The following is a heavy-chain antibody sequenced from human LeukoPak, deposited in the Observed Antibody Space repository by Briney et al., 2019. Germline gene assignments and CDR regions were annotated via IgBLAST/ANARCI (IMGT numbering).Heavy chain of an antibody. CDR1: GYTLTELS. CDR2: FDPEDGET. Sequence: ASVKVSCKVSGYTLTELSMHWVRQAPGKGLEWMGGFDPEDGETIYAQKFQGRVTMTEDTSTDTAYMELSSLRSEDTAVYYCATFLSWDYYMDVWGKGTTVTVSS. D-gene: IGHD3-3*01. J-gene: IGHJ6*03. V-gene: IGHV1-24*01. CDR3: ATFLSWDYYMDV.